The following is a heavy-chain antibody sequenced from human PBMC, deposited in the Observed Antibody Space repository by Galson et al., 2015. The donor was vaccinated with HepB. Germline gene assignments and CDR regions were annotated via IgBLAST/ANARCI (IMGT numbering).Heavy chain of an antibody. J-gene: IGHJ6*03. D-gene: IGHD2-21*01. Sequence: SVKVSCKVSGYTLTELSMHWVRQAPGKGLEWMGGFDPEDGETIYAQKFQGRVTMTEDTSTDTAYMELSSLRSEDTAVYHCATLPMVRIPYYYYYYMDVWGKGTTVTVSS. CDR3: ATLPMVRIPYYYYYYMDV. CDR1: GYTLTELS. CDR2: FDPEDGET. V-gene: IGHV1-24*01.